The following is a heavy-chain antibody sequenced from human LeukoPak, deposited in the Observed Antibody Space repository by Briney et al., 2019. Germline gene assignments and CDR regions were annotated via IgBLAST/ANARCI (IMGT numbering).Heavy chain of an antibody. Sequence: EASVKVSCKASGYTFTSYAMHWVRQAPGQRLEWMGWINAGNGNTKYSQKFQGRVTITRDTSASTAYMELSSLRSEDTAVYYCARTSWFGESLYYFDYWGQGTLVTVSS. CDR2: INAGNGNT. CDR3: ARTSWFGESLYYFDY. D-gene: IGHD3-10*01. CDR1: GYTFTSYA. V-gene: IGHV1-3*01. J-gene: IGHJ4*02.